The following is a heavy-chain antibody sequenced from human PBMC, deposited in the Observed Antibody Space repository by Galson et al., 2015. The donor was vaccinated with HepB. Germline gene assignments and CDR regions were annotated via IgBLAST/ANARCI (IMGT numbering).Heavy chain of an antibody. CDR2: IIPIFGTA. V-gene: IGHV1-69*13. CDR1: GGTFSSYA. D-gene: IGHD6-13*01. J-gene: IGHJ4*02. Sequence: SVKVSCKASGGTFSSYAISWVRQAPGQGLEWMGGIIPIFGTANYAQKFQGRVTITADESTSTAYMELSSLRSEDTAVYYCAREGIVADTNPVDYWGQGTPVTVSS. CDR3: AREGIVADTNPVDY.